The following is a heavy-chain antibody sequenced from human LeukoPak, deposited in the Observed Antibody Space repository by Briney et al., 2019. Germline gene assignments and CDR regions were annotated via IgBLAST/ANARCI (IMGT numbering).Heavy chain of an antibody. D-gene: IGHD6-19*01. J-gene: IGHJ4*02. CDR1: GGSISSYY. CDR3: ATRNSSGWYDY. V-gene: IGHV4-59*12. Sequence: SETLSLTCSVSGGSISSYYWSWIRQPPGKGLEWIGEIYHSGSTNYNPSLKSRVTISVDKSKNQFSLKLSSVTAADTAVYYCATRNSSGWYDYWGQGTLVTVSS. CDR2: IYHSGST.